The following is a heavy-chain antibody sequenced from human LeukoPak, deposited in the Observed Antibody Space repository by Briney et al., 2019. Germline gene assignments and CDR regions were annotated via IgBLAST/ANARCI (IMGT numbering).Heavy chain of an antibody. V-gene: IGHV3-30*02. Sequence: GGSLRLSCAASELTFSTSGMHWVRQAPGKGLEWVAFIRSDGNNKLYADSVKGRFTISRDNPKKTLYLQLNSLRPDDTAVYYCARDTPVSNWGQGTMVTVSS. CDR1: ELTFSTSG. CDR3: ARDTPVSN. CDR2: IRSDGNNK. D-gene: IGHD5/OR15-5a*01. J-gene: IGHJ3*01.